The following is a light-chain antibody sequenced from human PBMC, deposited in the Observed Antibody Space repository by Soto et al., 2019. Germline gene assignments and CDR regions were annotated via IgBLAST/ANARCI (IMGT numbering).Light chain of an antibody. CDR2: DVS. J-gene: IGLJ1*01. V-gene: IGLV2-11*01. CDR3: CSYAVRDTFDV. CDR1: SNDVGAYDY. Sequence: QSALTQPRSVSGSPGQSVIISCAGTSNDVGAYDYVSWYQQHPGKAPKLVIYDVSKRPSGVPARFSGSKSGNTASLTISGLQAEDEADYFCCSYAVRDTFDVFGTGTKVTVL.